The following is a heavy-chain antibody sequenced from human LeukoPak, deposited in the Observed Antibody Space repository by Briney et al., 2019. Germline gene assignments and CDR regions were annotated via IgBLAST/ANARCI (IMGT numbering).Heavy chain of an antibody. CDR1: GFTFSSYW. D-gene: IGHD3-3*01. Sequence: GGSLRLSCAASGFTFSSYWMHWVRQAPGKGLVWVSRINTDGSSTSYADSVKGRFTISRDNAKNTLYLQMNSLRAEDTAVYYCARWRGFLEWFDYWGQGTLVTVSS. CDR2: INTDGSST. J-gene: IGHJ4*02. CDR3: ARWRGFLEWFDY. V-gene: IGHV3-74*01.